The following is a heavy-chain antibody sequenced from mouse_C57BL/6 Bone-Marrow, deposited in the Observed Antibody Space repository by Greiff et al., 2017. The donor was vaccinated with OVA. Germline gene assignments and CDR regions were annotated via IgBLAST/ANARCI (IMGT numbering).Heavy chain of an antibody. Sequence: DVKLVESGGGLVKPGGSLKLSCAASGFTFSSYAMSWVRQTPEKRLEWVATISDGGSYTYYPDNVKGRFTISRDNAKNNLYLQMSHLKSEDTAMYYCARGGLRRAPGFAYWGQGTLVTVSA. CDR2: ISDGGSYT. J-gene: IGHJ3*01. CDR1: GFTFSSYA. CDR3: ARGGLRRAPGFAY. D-gene: IGHD2-2*01. V-gene: IGHV5-4*03.